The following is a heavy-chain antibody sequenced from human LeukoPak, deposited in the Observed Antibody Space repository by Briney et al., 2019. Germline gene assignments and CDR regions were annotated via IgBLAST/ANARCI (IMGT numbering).Heavy chain of an antibody. CDR3: VRDGGVSGYDLLDY. CDR2: ISSSSSYI. Sequence: GGSLRLSCAASGFTFSSYSMNWVRQAPGKGLEWVSSISSSSSYIYYADSVKGRFTISRDNAKNSLSLQMNSLRAEDTAVYYCVRDGGVSGYDLLDYWGQGTLVTVSS. D-gene: IGHD5-12*01. V-gene: IGHV3-21*01. CDR1: GFTFSSYS. J-gene: IGHJ4*02.